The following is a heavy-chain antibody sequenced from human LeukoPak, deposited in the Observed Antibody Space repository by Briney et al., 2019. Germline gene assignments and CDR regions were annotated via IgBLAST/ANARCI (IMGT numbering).Heavy chain of an antibody. J-gene: IGHJ6*02. D-gene: IGHD5-12*01. CDR3: ARLGRNVDIVATITPYYYYGMDV. V-gene: IGHV5-51*01. CDR2: IYPGDSDT. CDR1: GNRFTSYW. Sequence: GESLQISCKGSGNRFTSYWSGGVRQMPGKGLEWMGIIYPGDSDTRYSPSFQGQVTISADKSISTAYLQWSSLKASDTAMYYCARLGRNVDIVATITPYYYYGMDVWGQGTTVTVSS.